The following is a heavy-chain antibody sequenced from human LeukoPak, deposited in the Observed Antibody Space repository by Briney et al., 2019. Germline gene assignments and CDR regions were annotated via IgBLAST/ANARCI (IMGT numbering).Heavy chain of an antibody. CDR1: GGSISSSSYY. CDR2: IYYSGST. J-gene: IGHJ4*02. D-gene: IGHD3-10*01. Sequence: PSETLSLTCTVSGGSISSSSYYWGWIRQPPGKGLEWFGSIYYSGSTYYNPSLKSRVTISVDTSKNQFSLKLSSVTAADTAVYYCARHYYGSGGGLDYWGQGTLVTVSS. CDR3: ARHYYGSGGGLDY. V-gene: IGHV4-39*01.